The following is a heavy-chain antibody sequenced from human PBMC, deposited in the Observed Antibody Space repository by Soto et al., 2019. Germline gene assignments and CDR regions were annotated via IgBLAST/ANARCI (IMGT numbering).Heavy chain of an antibody. V-gene: IGHV1-69*01. D-gene: IGHD1-26*01. CDR2: IIPIFGTA. Sequence: QVQLVQSGAEVKKPGSSVKVSCTASGGTFSSYAISWVRQAPGQGLEWMGGIIPIFGTANYAQKFQGRVTITADESTSTAYMELSSLRSEDTAVYYCEREAVGATSRNYGMDVWGQGTTVTVSS. J-gene: IGHJ6*02. CDR3: EREAVGATSRNYGMDV. CDR1: GGTFSSYA.